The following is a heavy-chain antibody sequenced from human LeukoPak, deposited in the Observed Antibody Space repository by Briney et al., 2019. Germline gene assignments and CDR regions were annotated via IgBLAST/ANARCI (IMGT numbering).Heavy chain of an antibody. Sequence: ASVKVSCKASGYTFTGYYMHWVRQAPGQGLEWMGWINPNSGGTNYEQKFQGRVTMTRDTSISTAYMELSRLRSDDTAVYYCARGLFHYDSSGYYYGFDYWGQGTLVTVSS. CDR3: ARGLFHYDSSGYYYGFDY. CDR1: GYTFTGYY. V-gene: IGHV1-2*02. D-gene: IGHD3-22*01. CDR2: INPNSGGT. J-gene: IGHJ4*02.